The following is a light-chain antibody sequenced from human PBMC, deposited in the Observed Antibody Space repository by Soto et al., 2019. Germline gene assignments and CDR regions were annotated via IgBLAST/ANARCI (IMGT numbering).Light chain of an antibody. Sequence: EIVLTQSPGTLSLSPGERATLSRRASQSVSNYLAWYQQKPGQAPRLLIYAASNRATGIPARFSGSGSGTDFTLTISSLEPEDFAVYYCQQRSNWPFTFXPGTKLDIK. J-gene: IGKJ3*01. CDR3: QQRSNWPFT. CDR1: QSVSNY. V-gene: IGKV3-11*01. CDR2: AAS.